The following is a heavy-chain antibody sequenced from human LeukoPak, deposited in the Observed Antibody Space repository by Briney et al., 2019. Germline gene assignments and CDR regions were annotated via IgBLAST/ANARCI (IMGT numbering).Heavy chain of an antibody. CDR2: IYYSGST. J-gene: IGHJ4*02. CDR1: GGSISDVINY. V-gene: IGHV4-39*07. D-gene: IGHD2-15*01. Sequence: SETLSLTCTVSGGSISDVINYWGWIRQPPGKGLEWVGSIYYSGSTYYNPSLKSRVTISVDTSKNQFSLKLSSVTAADTAVYYCARGVVVVAATGRIDYWGQGTLVTVSS. CDR3: ARGVVVVAATGRIDY.